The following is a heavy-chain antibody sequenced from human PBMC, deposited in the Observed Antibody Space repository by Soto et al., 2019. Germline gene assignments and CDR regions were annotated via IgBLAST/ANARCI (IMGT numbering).Heavy chain of an antibody. V-gene: IGHV3-11*01. CDR3: ARRGNISSAHHCDH. D-gene: IGHD6-6*01. Sequence: QVQLVESGGGLVKPGGSLRLSCAASGFTFSGYNMSWIRQAPGKGLEWVSYITSSGSNTFDAESVKGRFTISRDNTMNLLYLQMNSLSAEYTAVYYCARRGNISSAHHCDHWGQGTLVTVSS. CDR2: ITSSGSNT. CDR1: GFTFSGYN. J-gene: IGHJ4*02.